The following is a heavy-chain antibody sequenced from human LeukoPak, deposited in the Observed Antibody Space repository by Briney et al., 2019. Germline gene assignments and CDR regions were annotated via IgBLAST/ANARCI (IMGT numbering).Heavy chain of an antibody. V-gene: IGHV3-9*01. CDR3: AKDVGYSSTFTFEY. Sequence: PGRSLRLSCTASGFTFDDYAMHWVRQAPGKGLEWVSGIVWNSGSIDYADSVKGRFTISRDNAKNSLYLQMNSPRTEDTALYYCAKDVGYSSTFTFEYWGQGTLVTVSS. J-gene: IGHJ4*02. CDR1: GFTFDDYA. D-gene: IGHD6-19*01. CDR2: IVWNSGSI.